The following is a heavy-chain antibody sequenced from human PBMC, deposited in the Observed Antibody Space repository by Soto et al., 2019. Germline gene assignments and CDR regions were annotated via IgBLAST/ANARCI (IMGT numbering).Heavy chain of an antibody. CDR1: GFTVDDYA. CDR3: VKDESINWYSGHFPH. CDR2: INWNSGSI. D-gene: IGHD6-13*01. Sequence: EVQLVESGGGLVQPGRSLRLSCAASGFTVDDYAMHWVRQVPGKGLEWVSGINWNSGSIGYGASVKGRFAISRDNAKNSLHLQMNSLSAEDTAFYYCVKDESINWYSGHFPHWGQGTRVTVSS. J-gene: IGHJ1*01. V-gene: IGHV3-9*01.